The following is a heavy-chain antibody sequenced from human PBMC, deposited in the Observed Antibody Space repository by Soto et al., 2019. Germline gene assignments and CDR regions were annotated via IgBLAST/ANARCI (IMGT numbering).Heavy chain of an antibody. D-gene: IGHD4-17*01. Sequence: ASVKVSCKASGYTFTRSGISWVRQAPGQGLEWMGWISAYNGNTNYAQKLQGRVTMTTDTSTSTAFMELRSLRSDDTAVYYCARHETLHGDYDYWGQGTLVTVSS. CDR3: ARHETLHGDYDY. J-gene: IGHJ4*02. CDR2: ISAYNGNT. V-gene: IGHV1-18*01. CDR1: GYTFTRSG.